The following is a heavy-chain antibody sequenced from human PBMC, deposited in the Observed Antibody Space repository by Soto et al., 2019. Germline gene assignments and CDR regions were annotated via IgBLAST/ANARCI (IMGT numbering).Heavy chain of an antibody. Sequence: PSETLSFTCAVYGESFSGYYWSWIRQPPGKGLEWIGEINHSGSTNYNPSLKSRVTMSVDTSKNQFSLKLSSVTAADTAVYYCAGNIVATISSFDYWGQGTLVTVSS. CDR1: GESFSGYY. V-gene: IGHV4-34*01. J-gene: IGHJ4*02. D-gene: IGHD5-12*01. CDR2: INHSGST. CDR3: AGNIVATISSFDY.